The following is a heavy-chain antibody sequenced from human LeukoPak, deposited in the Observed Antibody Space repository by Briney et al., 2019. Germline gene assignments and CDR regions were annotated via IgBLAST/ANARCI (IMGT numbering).Heavy chain of an antibody. CDR3: ARDRWMQLWPTGYYYYYMDV. J-gene: IGHJ6*03. V-gene: IGHV4-59*01. Sequence: SETLSLTCTVSGGSISSYYWSWIRQPPGKGLEWIGYIYYSGSTNYNPSLKSRVTISVDTSKNQFSLKLSSVTAADTAVYYCARDRWMQLWPTGYYYYYMDVWGKGTTVTVSS. CDR1: GGSISSYY. D-gene: IGHD5-18*01. CDR2: IYYSGST.